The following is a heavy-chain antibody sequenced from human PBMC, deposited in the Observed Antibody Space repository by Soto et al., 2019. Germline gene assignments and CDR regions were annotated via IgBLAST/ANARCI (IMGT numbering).Heavy chain of an antibody. CDR1: GGSFSGYY. CDR2: INHSGST. Sequence: SETLSLTCAVYGGSFSGYYWSWIRQPPGKGLEWIGEINHSGSTNYNPSLKSRVTISVETSKNQVSLKLSSVTAADTAVYYCARGVNYDFWSGYPYYYYYYMDVWGKGTTVTVSS. J-gene: IGHJ6*03. D-gene: IGHD3-3*01. CDR3: ARGVNYDFWSGYPYYYYYYMDV. V-gene: IGHV4-34*01.